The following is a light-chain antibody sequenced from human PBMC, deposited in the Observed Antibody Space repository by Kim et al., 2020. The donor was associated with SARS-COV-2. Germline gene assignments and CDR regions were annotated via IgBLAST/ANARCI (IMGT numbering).Light chain of an antibody. CDR1: SRHMSSLTY. CDR3: SSCTTRRTLV. V-gene: IGLV2-14*03. J-gene: IGLJ3*02. Sequence: SFSLVYTATSRHMSSLTYVSGHQTQPEKTPKRLGYDVHKVPSVSSSHCSGSEAGSTASLTISGLQAEDEADYYCSSCTTRRTLVFGGGTQLTVL. CDR2: DVH.